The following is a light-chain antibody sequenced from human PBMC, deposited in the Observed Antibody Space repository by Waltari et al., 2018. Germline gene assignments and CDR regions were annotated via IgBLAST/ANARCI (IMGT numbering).Light chain of an antibody. CDR2: KAN. J-gene: IGLJ3*02. Sequence: QTVATQAPSWSVSPGGTVTLTGALSSGSLHSPSDSTWYQQTPGQATRTLVYKANPRSSGVPDRFSGSILGNTAALTITGAQADDESDYYCALYMGSGIWVFGGGTRLTVL. CDR3: ALYMGSGIWV. CDR1: SGSLHSPSD. V-gene: IGLV8-61*01.